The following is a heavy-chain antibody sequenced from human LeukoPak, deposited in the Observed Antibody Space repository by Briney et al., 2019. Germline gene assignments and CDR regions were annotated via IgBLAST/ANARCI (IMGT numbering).Heavy chain of an antibody. CDR2: IYTSGST. D-gene: IGHD2-2*01. J-gene: IGHJ5*02. CDR3: AREWQMQYQLLWVYNWFDP. Sequence: LETLSLTCAVYGGSFSGYYWSWIRQPAGKGLEWIGRIYTSGSTNYNPSLKSRVTMSVDTSKNQFSLKLSSVTAADTAVYYCAREWQMQYQLLWVYNWFDPWGQGTLVTVSS. CDR1: GGSFSGYY. V-gene: IGHV4-4*07.